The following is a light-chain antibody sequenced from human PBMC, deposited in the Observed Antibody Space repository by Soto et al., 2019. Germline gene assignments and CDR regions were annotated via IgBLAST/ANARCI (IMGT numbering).Light chain of an antibody. CDR2: SSD. CDR1: RSNIGSHA. V-gene: IGLV1-44*01. J-gene: IGLJ2*01. CDR3: AAWDDSLNAVV. Sequence: QSVLTQPPSASGTPGQTVIISCSGTRSNIGSHAVNWYQQLPGTAPKRLIFSSDVRPSGVPDRFSGSKAGTSASLAISGLQSDYEATYSCAAWDDSLNAVVCGGGTKLNVL.